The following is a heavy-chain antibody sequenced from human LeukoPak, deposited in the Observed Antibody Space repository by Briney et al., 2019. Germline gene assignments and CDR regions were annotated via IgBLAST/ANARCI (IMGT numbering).Heavy chain of an antibody. Sequence: SETLSLTCTVSGGSISSSSYYWGWIRQPPGKGLDWIGRNYYSGSTYYNPSLKSRVTISVDTSKNQFSLKLSSVTAADTAVFYCASLRERSYYARGFDYWGQGTLVTVSS. J-gene: IGHJ4*02. D-gene: IGHD1-26*01. V-gene: IGHV4-39*01. CDR3: ASLRERSYYARGFDY. CDR2: NYYSGST. CDR1: GGSISSSSYY.